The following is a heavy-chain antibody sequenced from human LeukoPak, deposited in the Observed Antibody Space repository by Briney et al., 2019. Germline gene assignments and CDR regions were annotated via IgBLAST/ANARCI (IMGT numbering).Heavy chain of an antibody. CDR3: AREACREMGVMWPRLGGQDCRYDY. CDR2: ITPFLGIA. J-gene: IGHJ4*02. D-gene: IGHD3-16*01. V-gene: IGHV1-69*04. Sequence: GASVKVSCKASGDTFSSYAINWVRRAPGQGPEWMGRITPFLGIANYPQKFQGRVTITADESTTTAYMELSSLRSEDTAVYYCAREACREMGVMWPRLGGQDCRYDYWGQGTLVTVSS. CDR1: GDTFSSYA.